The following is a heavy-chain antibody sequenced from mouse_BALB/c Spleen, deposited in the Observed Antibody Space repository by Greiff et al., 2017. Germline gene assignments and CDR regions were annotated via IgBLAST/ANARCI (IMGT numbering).Heavy chain of an antibody. Sequence: EVQRVESGGGLVKPGGSLKLSCAASGFTFSSYAMSWVRQTPEKRLEWVASISSGGSTYYPDSVKGRFTISRDNARNILYLQMSSLRSEDTAMYYCARALYYGNYNVYFDYWGQGTTLTVSS. D-gene: IGHD2-1*01. CDR1: GFTFSSYA. J-gene: IGHJ2*01. V-gene: IGHV5-6-5*01. CDR2: ISSGGST. CDR3: ARALYYGNYNVYFDY.